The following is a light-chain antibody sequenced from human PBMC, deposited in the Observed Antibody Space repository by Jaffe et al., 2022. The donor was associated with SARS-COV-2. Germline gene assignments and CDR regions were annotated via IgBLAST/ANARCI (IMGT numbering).Light chain of an antibody. CDR1: SRDVGGYKY. CDR3: SSYAGSSNFV. V-gene: IGLV2-8*01. CDR2: EVS. J-gene: IGLJ1*01. Sequence: QSALTQPPSASGSPGQSVTISCTGTSRDVGGYKYVSWYQQHPGRAPKLMIYEVSKRPSGVPDRFSGSKSGNTASLTVSGLQAEDEADYYCSSYAGSSNFVFGSGTEVTVL.